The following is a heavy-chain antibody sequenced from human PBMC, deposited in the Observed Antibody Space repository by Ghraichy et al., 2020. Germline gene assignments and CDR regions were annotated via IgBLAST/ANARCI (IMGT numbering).Heavy chain of an antibody. CDR2: IRYDGSNK. V-gene: IGHV3-30*02. Sequence: GGSLRLSCAASGFTFSSYGMHWVRQAPGKGLEWVAFIRYDGSNKYYADSVKGRFTISRDNSKNTLYLQMNSLRAEDTAVYYCAKDRVGYSSGWYIGYFQHWGQGTLVTVSS. CDR3: AKDRVGYSSGWYIGYFQH. D-gene: IGHD6-19*01. J-gene: IGHJ1*01. CDR1: GFTFSSYG.